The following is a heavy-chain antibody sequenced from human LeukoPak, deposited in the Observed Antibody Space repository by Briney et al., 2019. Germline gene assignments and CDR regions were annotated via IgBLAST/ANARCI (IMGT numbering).Heavy chain of an antibody. CDR3: ARGPTDYYDSSGYWRRGYFDL. J-gene: IGHJ2*01. CDR1: GASISTNTHY. D-gene: IGHD3-22*01. V-gene: IGHV4-39*07. Sequence: PSETLSLTCIVSGASISTNTHYWGWVRQPPGKGLEWIASIHHTGTPYYNPSLKSRVTISVDRSKNQFSLKLSSVTAADTAVYYCARGPTDYYDSSGYWRRGYFDLWGSGTLVTVSS. CDR2: IHHTGTP.